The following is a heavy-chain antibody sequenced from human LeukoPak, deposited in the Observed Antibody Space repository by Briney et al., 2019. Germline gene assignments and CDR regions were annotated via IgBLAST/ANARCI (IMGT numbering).Heavy chain of an antibody. D-gene: IGHD3-10*01. V-gene: IGHV4-4*07. CDR3: ARLRGFYVSGSPFGYFDF. J-gene: IGHJ4*02. Sequence: SETLSLTCTVSGGSISSYYWSWIRQPAGKGLEWIGRIYTSGSTNYNPSLKSRVTMSVDTSKNQFSLKLSSVTAADTAVYYCARLRGFYVSGSPFGYFDFWGQGTLVTVSS. CDR1: GGSISSYY. CDR2: IYTSGST.